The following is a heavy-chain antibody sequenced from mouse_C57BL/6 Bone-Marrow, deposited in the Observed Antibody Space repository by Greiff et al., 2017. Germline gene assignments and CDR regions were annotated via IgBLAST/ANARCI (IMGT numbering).Heavy chain of an antibody. CDR1: GFTFSDYY. Sequence: DVMLVESGGGLVQPGGSLKLSCAASGFTFSDYYMYWVRQTPEKRLEWVAYISNGGGSTYSPATVKGRFTISRDNAKNTLYLQMSRLKSEDTAMYYCARHRYYGSSPMDYWGQGTSVTVSS. D-gene: IGHD1-1*01. V-gene: IGHV5-12*01. CDR2: ISNGGGST. CDR3: ARHRYYGSSPMDY. J-gene: IGHJ4*01.